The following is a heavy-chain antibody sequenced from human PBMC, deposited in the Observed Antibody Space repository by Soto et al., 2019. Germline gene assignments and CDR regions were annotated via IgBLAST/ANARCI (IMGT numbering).Heavy chain of an antibody. V-gene: IGHV3-53*01. CDR1: GFTVSSNY. D-gene: IGHD5-18*01. J-gene: IGHJ6*02. CDR3: ARADTAVYYYGMDV. CDR2: IYSGGST. Sequence: EVQLVESGGGLIQPGGSLRLSCAASGFTVSSNYMSWVRQAPGKGLEWVSVIYSGGSTYYADSVKGRFTISRDNSKNTLYLQMNSLRAEDTAVYYCARADTAVYYYGMDVWGQGTTVTVSS.